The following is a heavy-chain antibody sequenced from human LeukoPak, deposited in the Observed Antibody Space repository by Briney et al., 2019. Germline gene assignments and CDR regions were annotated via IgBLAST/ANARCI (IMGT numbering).Heavy chain of an antibody. V-gene: IGHV3-21*01. Sequence: RPGGSLRLSCAASGFTFSGYSMSWVRQAPGKGPEWVSTISGSGDAIYYADSVKGRFTISRDNAMNSLYLQMNSLRAEDTAVYYCASDVVVVVAATMGGDSPGYWGQGTLVTVSS. CDR2: ISGSGDAI. D-gene: IGHD2-15*01. CDR3: ASDVVVVVAATMGGDSPGY. CDR1: GFTFSGYS. J-gene: IGHJ4*02.